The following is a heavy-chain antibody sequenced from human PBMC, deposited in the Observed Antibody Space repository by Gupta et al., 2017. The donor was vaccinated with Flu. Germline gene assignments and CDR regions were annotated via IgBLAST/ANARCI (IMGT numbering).Heavy chain of an antibody. V-gene: IGHV3-23*01. D-gene: IGHD6-13*01. CDR3: AKMDSSSYVDQYYFDY. Sequence: YAMSWVRQAPGKGLEWVSAISGSGGSTYYADSVKGRFTISRDNSKNTLYLQMNSLRAEDTAVYYCAKMDSSSYVDQYYFDYWGQGTLVTVSS. CDR2: ISGSGGST. CDR1: YA. J-gene: IGHJ4*02.